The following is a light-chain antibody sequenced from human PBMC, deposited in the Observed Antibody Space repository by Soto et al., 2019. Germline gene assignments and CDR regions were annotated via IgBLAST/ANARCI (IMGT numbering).Light chain of an antibody. V-gene: IGLV2-14*01. J-gene: IGLJ1*01. CDR3: CSYTTSNTRQIV. Sequence: QSALTQPASVSGSPGQSITISCTGTSGDVGGYNYVSWYQQQPGKAPKFMIYDVTNRPSGVSNRFSGSKSGNTASLTISGLQAEDEADYYCCSYTTSNTRQIVFGTGTKLTVL. CDR1: SGDVGGYNY. CDR2: DVT.